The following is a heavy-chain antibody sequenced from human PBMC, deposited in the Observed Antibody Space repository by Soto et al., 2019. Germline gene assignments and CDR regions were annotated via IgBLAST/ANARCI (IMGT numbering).Heavy chain of an antibody. D-gene: IGHD5-12*01. V-gene: IGHV1-69*13. CDR3: ARRGSIVATYYYYYYGMDV. CDR1: GGTFSSYA. CDR2: IIPIFGTA. J-gene: IGHJ6*02. Sequence: SVKVSCKASGGTFSSYAISWVRQAPGQGVEWMGGIIPIFGTANYAQKFQGRVTITADESTSTAYMELRSLRSEDTAVYYCARRGSIVATYYYYYYGMDVWGQGTTVTVSS.